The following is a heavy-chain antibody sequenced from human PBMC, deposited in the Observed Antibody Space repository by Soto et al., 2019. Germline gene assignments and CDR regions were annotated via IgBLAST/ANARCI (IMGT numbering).Heavy chain of an antibody. V-gene: IGHV4-30-2*01. CDR3: ARAPHRHALYYFDY. Sequence: QLQLQESGSGLVKPSQTLSLTCAVSGGSISSGGYSWSWIRQPPGKGMEWMGYIDHSGSTYYNPSRKSRVTISVDRSKNQFSLKLSSVTAADTAVYYCARAPHRHALYYFDYWGQGTLVTVSS. CDR2: IDHSGST. CDR1: GGSISSGGYS. J-gene: IGHJ4*02.